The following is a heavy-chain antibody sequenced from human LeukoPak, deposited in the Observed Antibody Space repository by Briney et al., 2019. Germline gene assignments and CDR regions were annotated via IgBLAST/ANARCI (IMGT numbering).Heavy chain of an antibody. Sequence: SETLSLTCTVSGGSISSYYWSWIRQPAGKGLEWIGRIYTSGSTNYNPSLKSRVTISVDTSKNQFSLKLSSVTAADTAVYYCASGLRLVSGYSSSWPLYYFDYWGQGTLVTVSS. V-gene: IGHV4-4*07. D-gene: IGHD6-13*01. CDR1: GGSISSYY. J-gene: IGHJ4*02. CDR3: ASGLRLVSGYSSSWPLYYFDY. CDR2: IYTSGST.